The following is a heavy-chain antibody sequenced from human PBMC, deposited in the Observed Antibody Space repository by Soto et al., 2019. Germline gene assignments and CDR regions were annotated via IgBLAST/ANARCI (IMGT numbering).Heavy chain of an antibody. V-gene: IGHV3-74*01. CDR1: GFTFSTYW. CDR2: LDNDGTNT. J-gene: IGHJ4*02. Sequence: GGSLRLSCAASGFTFSTYWVHWVRQAPGKGLVWVSRLDNDGTNTRYADSVKGRFTVSRDNGKNTVYLQMDSLRAEDTAVYYCARDGGTYFDYRGQGTLVTVSS. CDR3: ARDGGTYFDY. D-gene: IGHD3-16*01.